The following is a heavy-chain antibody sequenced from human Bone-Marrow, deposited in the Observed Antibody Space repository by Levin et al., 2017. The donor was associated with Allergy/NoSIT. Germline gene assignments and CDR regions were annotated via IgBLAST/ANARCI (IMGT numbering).Heavy chain of an antibody. Sequence: LSLTCAASAFTFGSSAVSWVRQAPGKGLEWVAAITGSEASTFYADSVKGRFTLSRDNSKNTLYLQMNSLRAEDTAVYYCAIVEWLLINYWGQGTLVTVSS. CDR3: AIVEWLLINY. CDR1: AFTFGSSA. J-gene: IGHJ4*02. CDR2: ITGSEAST. D-gene: IGHD3-3*01. V-gene: IGHV3-23*01.